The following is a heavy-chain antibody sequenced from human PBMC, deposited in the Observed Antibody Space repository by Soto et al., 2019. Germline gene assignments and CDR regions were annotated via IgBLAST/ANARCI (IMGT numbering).Heavy chain of an antibody. Sequence: PGGSLRLSCAASGFTFSTYAMTWVRQAPGKGLEWVSLIQSGGNTGYAQKFQGRVTMTRNTSISTAYMELSSLRSEDTAVYYCAILEVVVAATPYYYYYMDVWGKGTTVTVSS. J-gene: IGHJ6*03. V-gene: IGHV1-8*02. CDR1: GFTFSTYA. D-gene: IGHD2-15*01. CDR2: IQSGGNT. CDR3: AILEVVVAATPYYYYYMDV.